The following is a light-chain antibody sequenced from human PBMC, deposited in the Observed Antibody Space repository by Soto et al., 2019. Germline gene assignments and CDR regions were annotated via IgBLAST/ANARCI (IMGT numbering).Light chain of an antibody. J-gene: IGLJ2*01. V-gene: IGLV1-40*01. CDR2: ANS. Sequence: QSVLTQPPSVSGGPGQRVAISCTGSRSNSGAGYDVHWYQQLPGTAPKVLIYANSNRPSGVPDRFSGSKSGTSASLAITGLQAEDEADYYCQSYDSSLSVVFGGGTKLTVL. CDR1: RSNSGAGYD. CDR3: QSYDSSLSVV.